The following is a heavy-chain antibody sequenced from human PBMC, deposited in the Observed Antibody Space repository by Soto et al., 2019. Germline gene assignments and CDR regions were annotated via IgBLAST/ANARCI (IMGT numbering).Heavy chain of an antibody. V-gene: IGHV1-8*01. CDR3: ARGVGGYCSGGSCSFDY. CDR1: GYTFTSYD. Sequence: ASVKVSCKASGYTFTSYDINWVRQATGQGLEWMGWMNPNSGNTGYAQKFQGRVTMTRNTSISIAYMELSSLRSEDTAVYYCARGVGGYCSGGSCSFDYWGQGTLVTVSS. J-gene: IGHJ4*02. CDR2: MNPNSGNT. D-gene: IGHD2-15*01.